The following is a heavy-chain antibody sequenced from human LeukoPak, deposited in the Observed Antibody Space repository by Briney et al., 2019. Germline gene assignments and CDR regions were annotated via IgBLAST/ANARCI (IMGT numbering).Heavy chain of an antibody. D-gene: IGHD5-24*01. J-gene: IGHJ2*01. CDR3: ARGRRDGYPWYFDL. V-gene: IGHV4-59*01. CDR1: GGSISSYY. Sequence: PSETLSLTCTVSGGSISSYYWSWIRQPPGKGLEWIGYIYYSGSTNYNPSLKSRVTISVDTSKNQFSLKLSSVTAADTAVYYCARGRRDGYPWYFDLWGRGTLVTVSS. CDR2: IYYSGST.